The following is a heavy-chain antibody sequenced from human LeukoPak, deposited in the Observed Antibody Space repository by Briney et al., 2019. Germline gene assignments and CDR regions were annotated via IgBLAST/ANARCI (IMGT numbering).Heavy chain of an antibody. CDR3: AREKGAAMGYYYYGMDV. Sequence: ASVKVSCKASGYTFTGYYMHWVRQAPGQGLEWMGRINPNSGGTNYAQKFQGRVTMTRDTSISTAYMELSSLRSEDTAVYYCAREKGAAMGYYYYGMDVWGQGTTVTVSS. CDR2: INPNSGGT. CDR1: GYTFTGYY. D-gene: IGHD2-2*01. J-gene: IGHJ6*02. V-gene: IGHV1-2*06.